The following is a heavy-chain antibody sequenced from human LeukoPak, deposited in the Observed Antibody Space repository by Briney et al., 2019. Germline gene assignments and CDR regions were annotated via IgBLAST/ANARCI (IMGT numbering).Heavy chain of an antibody. CDR1: GFTFSSYW. D-gene: IGHD2-2*01. CDR2: IKQDGSEK. J-gene: IGHJ6*03. CDR3: ARALSNRVIVVVPAVYYYYMDV. V-gene: IGHV3-7*01. Sequence: GGSLRLSCAASGFTFSSYWMSWVRQAPGKGLEWVANIKQDGSEKYYVDSVKGRFTISRDNAKNSLYLQMNRLRAEDTAVYYCARALSNRVIVVVPAVYYYYMDVWGKGTTVTVSS.